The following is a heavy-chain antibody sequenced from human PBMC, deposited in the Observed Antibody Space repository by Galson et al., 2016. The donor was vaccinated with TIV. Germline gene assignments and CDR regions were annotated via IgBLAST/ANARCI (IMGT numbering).Heavy chain of an antibody. V-gene: IGHV2-70*11. CDR3: ARISGYYDSSGHYIPRSFDY. Sequence: PALVTPPQTLTLTCTFSGFSLQTDGMCVYWIRQPPGKALEWLARIDWDDDKSYSSSLKTRLTISKDTSKNQVVLTMTNMDPVDTATYYCARISGYYDSSGHYIPRSFDYWGQGALVTVSS. J-gene: IGHJ4*02. CDR2: IDWDDDK. CDR1: GFSLQTDGMC. D-gene: IGHD3-22*01.